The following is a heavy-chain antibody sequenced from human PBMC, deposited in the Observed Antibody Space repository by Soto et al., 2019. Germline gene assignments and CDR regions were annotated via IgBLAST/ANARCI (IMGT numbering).Heavy chain of an antibody. CDR1: GGTFSSYA. Sequence: QVQLVQSGAEVKKPGSSVKVSCKASGGTFSSYAISWVRQAPGQGLEWMGGIIPIFGTANYAQKFQGRVTITADESTGPAYMELCSLRSEDTAVYYCACVPAGEVPIDYWGQGTLVTVSS. J-gene: IGHJ4*02. V-gene: IGHV1-69*12. CDR3: ACVPAGEVPIDY. D-gene: IGHD2-2*01. CDR2: IIPIFGTA.